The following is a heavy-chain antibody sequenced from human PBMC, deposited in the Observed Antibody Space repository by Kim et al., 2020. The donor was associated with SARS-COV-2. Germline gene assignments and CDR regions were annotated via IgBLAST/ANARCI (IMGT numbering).Heavy chain of an antibody. J-gene: IGHJ3*02. V-gene: IGHV4-59*08. Sequence: SETLSLTCTVSGGSISSYYWSWIRQPPGKGLEWIGYIYYSGSTNYNPSLKSRVTISVDTSKNQFSLKLSSVTAADTAVYYCARMIAVAGTDAFDIWGQGT. CDR2: IYYSGST. CDR3: ARMIAVAGTDAFDI. CDR1: GGSISSYY. D-gene: IGHD6-19*01.